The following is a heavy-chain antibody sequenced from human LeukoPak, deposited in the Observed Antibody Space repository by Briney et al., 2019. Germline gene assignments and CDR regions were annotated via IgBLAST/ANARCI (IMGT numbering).Heavy chain of an antibody. Sequence: SETLSLTCTVSGGSISSGGYYWSWIRQHPGKGLEWIGYIYYSGSTYYNPSLKSRVTISVDTSKNQFSLKLSSVTAADTAVYYCATYAGIPMLLCRWYYCYCMDVLRQATTVTVCS. J-gene: IGHJ6*02. CDR2: IYYSGST. CDR1: GGSISSGGYY. D-gene: IGHD3-10*01. V-gene: IGHV4-31*03. CDR3: ATYAGIPMLLCRWYYCYCMDV.